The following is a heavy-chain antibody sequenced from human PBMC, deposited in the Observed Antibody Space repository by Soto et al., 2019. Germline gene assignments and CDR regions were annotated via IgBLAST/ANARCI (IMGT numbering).Heavy chain of an antibody. CDR2: INHSGST. CDR3: ARLCSSTRWDWFDP. Sequence: PSETLSLTCAVYGGSFTGYYWSWIRQPPEKGLEWIGEINHSGSTNYNPSLKSRATISVDTSKNQFSLKLSSVTAADTAVYYCARLCSSTRWDWFDPWGHGTLVTVSS. J-gene: IGHJ5*02. CDR1: GGSFTGYY. V-gene: IGHV4-34*01. D-gene: IGHD2-2*01.